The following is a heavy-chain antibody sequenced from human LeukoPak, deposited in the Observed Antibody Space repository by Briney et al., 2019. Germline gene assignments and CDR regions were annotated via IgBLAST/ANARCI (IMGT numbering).Heavy chain of an antibody. J-gene: IGHJ4*02. CDR1: GGTFSSYA. Sequence: ASVKVSCKASGGTFSSYAISWVRQAPGQGLEWTGRIIPILGIANYAQKFQGRVTITADKSTSTAYMELSSLRSEDTAVYYCARGPYGSRGLYYFDYWGQGTLVTVSS. V-gene: IGHV1-69*04. D-gene: IGHD2-15*01. CDR2: IIPILGIA. CDR3: ARGPYGSRGLYYFDY.